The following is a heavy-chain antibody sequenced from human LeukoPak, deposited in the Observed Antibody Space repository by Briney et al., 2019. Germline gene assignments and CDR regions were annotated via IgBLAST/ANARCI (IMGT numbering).Heavy chain of an antibody. Sequence: GGSLILSCAASGFTFDDYAMHWVRQAPGKGLEWVSSISSLSSYIYYADSLKGRFTISRDNAKNLLYLQMNSLRAEDTAMYYCARDLRQWELLTYFDYWGQGTLVTVSS. V-gene: IGHV3-21*01. CDR2: ISSLSSYI. CDR3: ARDLRQWELLTYFDY. CDR1: GFTFDDYA. J-gene: IGHJ4*02. D-gene: IGHD1-26*01.